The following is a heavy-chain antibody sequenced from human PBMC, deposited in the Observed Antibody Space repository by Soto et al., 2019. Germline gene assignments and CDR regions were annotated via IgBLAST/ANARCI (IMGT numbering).Heavy chain of an antibody. D-gene: IGHD5-18*01. CDR3: TRDVDTAMVTPFQH. V-gene: IGHV3-49*03. CDR1: GFTFGDYA. J-gene: IGHJ1*01. CDR2: IRSKAYGGTT. Sequence: PGGSLRLSCTASGFTFGDYAMSWFRQAPGKGLEWVGFIRSKAYGGTTEYAASVKGRFTISRDDSKSIAYLQMNSLKTEDTAVYYCTRDVDTAMVTPFQHWGQGTLVTVSS.